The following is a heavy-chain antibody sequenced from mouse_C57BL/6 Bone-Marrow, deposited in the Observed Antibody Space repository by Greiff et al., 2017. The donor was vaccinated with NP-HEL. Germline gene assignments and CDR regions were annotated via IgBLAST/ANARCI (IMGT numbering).Heavy chain of an antibody. J-gene: IGHJ2*01. D-gene: IGHD1-1*01. CDR2: IYPRSGNT. Sequence: QVQLKESGAELARPGASVKLSCKASGYTFTSYGISWVKQRTGQGLEWIGEIYPRSGNTYYNEKFKGKATLTADKSSSTAYMELRSLTSEDSAVYFCARLGYYGYYCDYWGQGTTLTVSS. CDR1: GYTFTSYG. CDR3: ARLGYYGYYCDY. V-gene: IGHV1-81*01.